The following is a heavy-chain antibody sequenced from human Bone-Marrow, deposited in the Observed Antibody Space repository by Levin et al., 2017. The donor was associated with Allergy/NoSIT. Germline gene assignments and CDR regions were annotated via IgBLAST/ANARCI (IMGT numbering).Heavy chain of an antibody. CDR1: GFTFSDYY. CDR3: VSMATTVQFDP. Sequence: GGSLRLSCAASGFTFSDYYMSWIRQAPGKGLEWVSYISSSGSTIYYADSVKGRFTISRDNAKNSLYLQMNSLRAEDTAVYYCVSMATTVQFDPWGQGTLVTVSS. V-gene: IGHV3-11*01. D-gene: IGHD5-24*01. J-gene: IGHJ5*02. CDR2: ISSSGSTI.